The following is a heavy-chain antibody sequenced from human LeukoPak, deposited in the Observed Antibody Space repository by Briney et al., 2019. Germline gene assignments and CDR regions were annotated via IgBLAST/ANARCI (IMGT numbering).Heavy chain of an antibody. D-gene: IGHD4-17*01. Sequence: GGSLRLSCVASGFIFSNYNMDWVRQAPGKGLEWVSYISSSSSTIYYADSVKSRFTISRDNAKNSLYLQMNSLRDEDTAVYYCARLTYGFWGQGTLVTVSS. V-gene: IGHV3-48*02. J-gene: IGHJ4*02. CDR2: ISSSSSTI. CDR3: ARLTYGF. CDR1: GFIFSNYN.